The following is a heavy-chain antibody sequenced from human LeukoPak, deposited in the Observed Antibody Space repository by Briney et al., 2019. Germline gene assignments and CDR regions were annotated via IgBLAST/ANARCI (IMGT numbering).Heavy chain of an antibody. D-gene: IGHD3-3*01. J-gene: IGHJ6*02. CDR3: ARDKMSGYYGMDV. V-gene: IGHV3-30*14. CDR2: ISYDGSNK. Sequence: GGSLRLSCAASGFTFSSYAMHWVRQAPGKGLEWVAVISYDGSNKYYADSVKGRFTISRDNSKNTLYLQMNSLRAEDTAVYYCARDKMSGYYGMDVWGQGTTVTVSS. CDR1: GFTFSSYA.